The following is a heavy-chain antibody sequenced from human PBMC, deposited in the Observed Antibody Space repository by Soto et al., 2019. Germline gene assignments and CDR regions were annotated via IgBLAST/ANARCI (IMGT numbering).Heavy chain of an antibody. Sequence: GASVKVSCKASGYTFTSCGISWVRQAPGQGLEWMGLINTYNGYTNYPQKFQGRVTTTRDTSTSTAYMELSSLRSEDAAVYYCARDPSGTLGGYYFDYWGQGTVVTVSS. CDR1: GYTFTSCG. J-gene: IGHJ4*02. D-gene: IGHD1-26*01. CDR2: INTYNGYT. V-gene: IGHV1-18*01. CDR3: ARDPSGTLGGYYFDY.